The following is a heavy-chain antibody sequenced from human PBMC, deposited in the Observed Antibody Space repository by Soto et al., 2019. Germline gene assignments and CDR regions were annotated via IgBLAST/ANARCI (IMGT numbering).Heavy chain of an antibody. V-gene: IGHV3-23*01. Sequence: GGSLRLSCAASGFTFSSYAMSWVRQAPGKGLEWVSAISGSGGSTYYADSVKGRFTISRDNSKNTLYLQMNSLRAEDTAVYYCAIDSGSYYWAFDILGQATMVTVSS. CDR3: AIDSGSYYWAFDI. CDR2: ISGSGGST. J-gene: IGHJ3*02. D-gene: IGHD1-26*01. CDR1: GFTFSSYA.